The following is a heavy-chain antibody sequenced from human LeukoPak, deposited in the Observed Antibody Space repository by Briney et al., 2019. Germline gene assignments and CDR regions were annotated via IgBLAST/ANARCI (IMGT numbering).Heavy chain of an antibody. CDR1: GGSISSSSYY. J-gene: IGHJ4*02. V-gene: IGHV4-39*01. D-gene: IGHD1-26*01. CDR2: IYYSGST. Sequence: SETLSLTCTVSGGSISSSSYYWGWIRQPPGKGLEWIGSIYYSGSTYYNPSLKSRVTISVDTSKNQFSLKLSSVTAADTAVYYCARGGGSYLGLDYWGQGTLVTVSS. CDR3: ARGGGSYLGLDY.